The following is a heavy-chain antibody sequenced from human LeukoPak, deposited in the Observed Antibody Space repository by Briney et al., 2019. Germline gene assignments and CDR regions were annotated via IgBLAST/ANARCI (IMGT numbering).Heavy chain of an antibody. J-gene: IGHJ6*03. D-gene: IGHD4-11*01. V-gene: IGHV1-69*05. CDR3: ARVRLQGQTTLYYYYYMDV. CDR2: IIPIFGTA. CDR1: GGTFSSYA. Sequence: GASVKVSCKASGGTFSSYAISWVRQAPGQGLEWMGGIIPIFGTANYAQKFQGRVTITTDESTSTAYMELSSLRSEDTAVYYCARVRLQGQTTLYYYYYMDVWGKGTTVTVSS.